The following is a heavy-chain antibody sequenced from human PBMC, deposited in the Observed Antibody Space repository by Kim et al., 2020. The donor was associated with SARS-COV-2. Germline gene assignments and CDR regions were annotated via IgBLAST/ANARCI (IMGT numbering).Heavy chain of an antibody. CDR2: IYHSGST. CDR3: ARDPSGDGGNYGMDV. Sequence: SETLSLTCAVSGGSISSSNWWSWVRQPPGKGLEWIGEIYHSGSTNYNPSLMSRVTISVDKSKNQFSLKLSSVTAADTAEYYCARDPSGDGGNYGMDVWGQGTTVTVSS. V-gene: IGHV4-4*02. D-gene: IGHD2-15*01. CDR1: GGSISSSNW. J-gene: IGHJ6*02.